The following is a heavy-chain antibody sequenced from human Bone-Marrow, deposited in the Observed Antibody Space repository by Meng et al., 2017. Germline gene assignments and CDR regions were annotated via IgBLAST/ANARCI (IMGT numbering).Heavy chain of an antibody. CDR3: ARGGSYGDVHFGH. CDR2: IDSSGTRI. J-gene: IGHJ4*02. CDR1: GFTFSNYE. V-gene: IGHV3-48*03. Sequence: GESLKISCAASGFTFSNYEMNWVRQAPGKGLEWVSYIDSSGTRIFDADSVKGRFTISRDNAENSLYLQMNSLRVEDTAVYYCARGGSYGDVHFGHWGQGTLVTVSS. D-gene: IGHD3-16*01.